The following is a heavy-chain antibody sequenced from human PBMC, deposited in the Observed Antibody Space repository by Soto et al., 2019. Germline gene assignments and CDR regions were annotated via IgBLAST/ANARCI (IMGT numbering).Heavy chain of an antibody. CDR3: ARGSGSSGYKTLFDY. J-gene: IGHJ4*02. V-gene: IGHV4-30-4*01. CDR1: GGSISSGDYY. Sequence: SETLSLTCTVSGGSISSGDYYWSWIRQPPGKGLEWIGYIYYSGSTYYNPSLKSRVTISVDTSKNQFSLKLSSVTAADTAVYYCARGSGSSGYKTLFDYWGQGTLVTVSS. D-gene: IGHD3-22*01. CDR2: IYYSGST.